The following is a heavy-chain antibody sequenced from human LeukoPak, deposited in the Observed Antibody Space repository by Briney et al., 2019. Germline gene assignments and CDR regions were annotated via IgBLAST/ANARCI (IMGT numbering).Heavy chain of an antibody. V-gene: IGHV3-21*01. CDR1: GFTFSSHS. CDR2: ISTSSSYI. Sequence: PRGSLRLSCAASGFTFSSHSMNWVRQAPGKGLEWVSSISTSSSYIHYADSMKGRITISRDNAKKLLYLQVNSLRAEDAAVYYCARCGYSHGYGWGGGYYYYYMDVWGKGTTVTVSS. CDR3: ARCGYSHGYGWGGGYYYYYMDV. D-gene: IGHD5-18*01. J-gene: IGHJ6*03.